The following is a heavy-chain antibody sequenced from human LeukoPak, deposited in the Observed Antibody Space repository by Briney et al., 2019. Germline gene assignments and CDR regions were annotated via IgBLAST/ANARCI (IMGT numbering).Heavy chain of an antibody. D-gene: IGHD4-17*01. CDR2: ITTYNGNT. J-gene: IGHJ4*02. CDR3: ARGYDYGDYVGDFDY. Sequence: GASVKVSCKASGYTFTSYPISWVRQAPGPGLEWMGWITTYNGNTHYAQKLQGRVTMTTETSTSTAYMDLRGLRSDDTAVYYCARGYDYGDYVGDFDYWGQGTLVTVSS. V-gene: IGHV1-18*01. CDR1: GYTFTSYP.